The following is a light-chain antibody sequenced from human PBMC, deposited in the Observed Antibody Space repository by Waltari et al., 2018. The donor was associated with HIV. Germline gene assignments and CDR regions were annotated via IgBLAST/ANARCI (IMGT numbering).Light chain of an antibody. Sequence: QSALTQPRPFSWSPGQSTPTPSTATSSDDGGYNYVSWYQQHPGKAPKSMIYDVSKRPSGVPDRFSGSKAGNTASLTISGLQADDEADYYCCSFAGTYYVFGGGTKLTVL. CDR3: CSFAGTYYV. J-gene: IGLJ2*01. CDR2: DVS. CDR1: SSDDGGYNY. V-gene: IGLV2-11*01.